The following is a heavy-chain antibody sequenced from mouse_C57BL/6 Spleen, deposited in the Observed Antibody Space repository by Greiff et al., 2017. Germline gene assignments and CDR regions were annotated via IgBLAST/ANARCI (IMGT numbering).Heavy chain of an antibody. CDR1: GFNIKDYY. CDR3: ARKVDGYNVFFDD. D-gene: IGHD2-3*01. V-gene: IGHV14-2*01. Sequence: VQLQQSGAELVKPGASVKLSCTASGFNIKDYYMHWVKQRTEQGLEWIGRIDPEDGENKYAPKFQGQATITTDTSSNTASLQLSSLTSEDTAVYYCARKVDGYNVFFDDWGKGTTLTVSS. J-gene: IGHJ2*01. CDR2: IDPEDGEN.